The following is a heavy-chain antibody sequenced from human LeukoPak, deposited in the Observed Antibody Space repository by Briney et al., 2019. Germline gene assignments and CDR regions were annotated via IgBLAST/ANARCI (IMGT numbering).Heavy chain of an antibody. CDR2: IYPSGDST. Sequence: GGSLRLSCAASGFTFSTYSMTWVRQGPGKGLEWVSSIYPSGDSTFYADSVKGRSTISRDNSKNTLYLQMSSLRTEDTAIYYCAKDVVPDSGWDLDYWGQGTLVTVSS. V-gene: IGHV3-23*01. D-gene: IGHD6-19*01. J-gene: IGHJ4*02. CDR1: GFTFSTYS. CDR3: AKDVVPDSGWDLDY.